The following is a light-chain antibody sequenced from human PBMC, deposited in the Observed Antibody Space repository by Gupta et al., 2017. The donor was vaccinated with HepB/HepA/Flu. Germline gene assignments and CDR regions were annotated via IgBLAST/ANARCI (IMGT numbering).Light chain of an antibody. CDR2: LESSGSY. CDR3: ETWDNNTLRVE. V-gene: IGLV4-60*03. J-gene: IGLJ2*01. CDR1: SGHSSYI. Sequence: QLVLTPSSSASASLGSPVRLTCTLSSGHSSYIIAWHQQLPGKAPQYMMKLESSGSYNKGSGVPDRFSGSSSGADRYLTIAKLQSEDEADYYCETWDNNTLRVEFGGGTKLTVL.